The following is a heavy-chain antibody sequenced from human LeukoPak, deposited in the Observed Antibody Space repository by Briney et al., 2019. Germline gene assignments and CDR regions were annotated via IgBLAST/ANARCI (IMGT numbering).Heavy chain of an antibody. D-gene: IGHD3-10*01. CDR2: IYTSGST. V-gene: IGHV4-61*02. J-gene: IGHJ4*02. Sequence: PSETLSLTCTVSGGPISSGSYYWSWIRQPAGKGLEWIGRIYTSGSTNYNPSLKSRVNISVDTSKNQFSLKLSSVTAADTAVYYCARDGSRGSFYFDYWGQGTLVTVSS. CDR3: ARDGSRGSFYFDY. CDR1: GGPISSGSYY.